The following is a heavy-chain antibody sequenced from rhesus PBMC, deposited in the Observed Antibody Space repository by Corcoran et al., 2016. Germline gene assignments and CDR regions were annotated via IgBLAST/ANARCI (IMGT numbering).Heavy chain of an antibody. V-gene: IGHV4-160*01. CDR1: GGSISGYW. Sequence: QLQLQGSGPGLVKPSATLSLTCAVSGGSISGYWWSWLRQAPGKGLEGSGRVDSRGRTDYNPTRKRRVTSARDTSKNQFSLRLTSVTAADAAVYYCVRGGGGSTWYLDYWGQGVLVTVSS. J-gene: IGHJ4*01. CDR3: VRGGGGSTWYLDY. D-gene: IGHD1-38*01. CDR2: VDSRGRT.